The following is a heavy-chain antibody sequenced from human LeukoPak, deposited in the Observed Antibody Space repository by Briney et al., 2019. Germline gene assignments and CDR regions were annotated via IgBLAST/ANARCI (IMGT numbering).Heavy chain of an antibody. Sequence: PSETLSLTCTVSGGSISSYYWSWIRQPPGKGLEWIGYIYYSGSTNYNPSLKSRVTISVDTSKNLFSLKLSSVTAADTAVYYCARHMDDSSGYYSTFDYWGQGTLVTVSS. V-gene: IGHV4-59*08. CDR1: GGSISSYY. CDR2: IYYSGST. D-gene: IGHD3-22*01. CDR3: ARHMDDSSGYYSTFDY. J-gene: IGHJ4*02.